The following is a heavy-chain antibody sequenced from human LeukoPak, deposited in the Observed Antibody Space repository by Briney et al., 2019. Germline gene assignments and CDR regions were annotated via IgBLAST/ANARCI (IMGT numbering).Heavy chain of an antibody. D-gene: IGHD3-22*01. CDR2: ISGSGGST. J-gene: IGHJ5*02. Sequence: GGSLRLSRAASGFTFSSYAMSWVRQAPGKGLEWASAISGSGGSTYYADSVKGRFTISRDNSKNTLYLQMNSLRAEDTAVYYCAKLLRSYYYDSSGYPLAPVDPWGQGTLVTVSS. V-gene: IGHV3-23*01. CDR3: AKLLRSYYYDSSGYPLAPVDP. CDR1: GFTFSSYA.